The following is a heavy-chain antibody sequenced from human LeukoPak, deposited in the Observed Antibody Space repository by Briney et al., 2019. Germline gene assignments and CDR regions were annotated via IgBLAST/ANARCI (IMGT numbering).Heavy chain of an antibody. D-gene: IGHD2/OR15-2a*01. J-gene: IGHJ4*02. CDR3: ARDANRGSFDY. CDR1: GGSINSYSYY. V-gene: IGHV4-39*07. CDR2: IFYRGDT. Sequence: ASETLSLTCTVSGGSINSYSYYWGWIRQPPGKGLEWTVNIFYRGDTYYNPSLKSRVTTSVDTSKNQFSLTLTSVTAADTAVYYCARDANRGSFDYWGQGALVTVSS.